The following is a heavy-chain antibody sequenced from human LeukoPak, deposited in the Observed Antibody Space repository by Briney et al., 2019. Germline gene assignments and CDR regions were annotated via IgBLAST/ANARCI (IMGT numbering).Heavy chain of an antibody. CDR2: INHGGST. J-gene: IGHJ4*02. CDR3: ASLRRGELYSLGY. D-gene: IGHD3-16*01. Sequence: SETLSLTCAVYGGSFSGYYWSWIRQPPGKGLEWIGEINHGGSTNYNPSLKNRVTISVDTSKNQFSLKLSSVTAADTAVYYCASLRRGELYSLGYWGQGTLVTVSS. V-gene: IGHV4-34*01. CDR1: GGSFSGYY.